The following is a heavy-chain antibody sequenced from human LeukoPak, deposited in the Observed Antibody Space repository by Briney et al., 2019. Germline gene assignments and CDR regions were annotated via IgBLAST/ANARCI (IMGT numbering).Heavy chain of an antibody. J-gene: IGHJ4*02. CDR3: ARVKLTRFLEWLSALDY. V-gene: IGHV1-2*02. CDR2: INPNSGGT. Sequence: ASVKVSCKASGYTFTGYYMHWVRQAPGQGLEWMGWINPNSGGTNYAQKFQGRVTMTRDTSISTAYMELSRLRSDDTAVYYCARVKLTRFLEWLSALDYWGQGTLVTVSS. CDR1: GYTFTGYY. D-gene: IGHD3-3*01.